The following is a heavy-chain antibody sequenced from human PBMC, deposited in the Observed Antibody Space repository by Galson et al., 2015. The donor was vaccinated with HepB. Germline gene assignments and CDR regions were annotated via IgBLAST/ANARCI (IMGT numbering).Heavy chain of an antibody. Sequence: SLRLSCAASGFTFSDHYMDWVRQAPGKGLEWVGRTRNKANSYTTEYAASVKGRFTISRDDPKNSLYLQMNSLKTEDTAVYYCARMIVGAAILSDAFDIWGQGTMVTVSS. J-gene: IGHJ3*02. CDR3: ARMIVGAAILSDAFDI. V-gene: IGHV3-72*01. CDR2: TRNKANSYTT. D-gene: IGHD1-26*01. CDR1: GFTFSDHY.